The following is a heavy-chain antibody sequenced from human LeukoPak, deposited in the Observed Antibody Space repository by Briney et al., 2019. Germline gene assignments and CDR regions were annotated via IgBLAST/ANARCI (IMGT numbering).Heavy chain of an antibody. CDR2: INSDGSST. V-gene: IGHV3-74*01. Sequence: GGSLRLSCAASGFTFSRYWMHWVRQAPGKGLVWASRINSDGSSTTYADSVKGRFTISRDNTKNTLYLQMNSLRAEDTAVYYCARMVATEDFDYWGQGTPVTVSS. D-gene: IGHD5-12*01. J-gene: IGHJ4*02. CDR3: ARMVATEDFDY. CDR1: GFTFSRYW.